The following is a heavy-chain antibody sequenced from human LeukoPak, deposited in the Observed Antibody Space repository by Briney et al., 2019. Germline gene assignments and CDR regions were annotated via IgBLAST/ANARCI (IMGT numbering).Heavy chain of an antibody. Sequence: GGSLRLPCAASGFTFSSYGMHWVRQAPGKGLEWVAVIWYDGSNKYYADSVKGRFTISRDNSKNTLYLQMNSLRAEDTAVYYCARDLDPYYYYGMDVWGQGTTVTVSS. J-gene: IGHJ6*02. CDR1: GFTFSSYG. CDR2: IWYDGSNK. D-gene: IGHD1-1*01. V-gene: IGHV3-33*01. CDR3: ARDLDPYYYYGMDV.